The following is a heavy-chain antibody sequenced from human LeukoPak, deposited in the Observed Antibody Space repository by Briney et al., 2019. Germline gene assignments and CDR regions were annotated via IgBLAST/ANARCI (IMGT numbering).Heavy chain of an antibody. J-gene: IGHJ4*02. D-gene: IGHD3-16*01. CDR3: ARALSRGLMVSFDY. CDR2: INASNGNT. Sequence: ASVKVSCKASGYTFTSYAMHWVRQAPGQRLEWMGWINASNGNTKYSQKFKGRVTITRDTSASTAYMELSSLRSEDTAVYYCARALSRGLMVSFDYWGQGTLVTVSS. CDR1: GYTFTSYA. V-gene: IGHV1-3*01.